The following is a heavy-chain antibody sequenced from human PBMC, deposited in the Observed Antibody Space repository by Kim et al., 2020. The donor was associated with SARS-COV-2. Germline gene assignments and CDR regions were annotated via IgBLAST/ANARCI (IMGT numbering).Heavy chain of an antibody. CDR3: ARFDGYNTYYFDY. J-gene: IGHJ4*02. V-gene: IGHV4-39*07. Sequence: SETLSLTCTVSGGSISSSSYYWGWIRQPPGKGLEWIGSIYYSGSTYYNPSLKSRVTISVDTSKNQFSLKLSSVTAADTAVYYCARFDGYNTYYFDYWGQGTLVTVSS. D-gene: IGHD5-12*01. CDR1: GGSISSSSYY. CDR2: IYYSGST.